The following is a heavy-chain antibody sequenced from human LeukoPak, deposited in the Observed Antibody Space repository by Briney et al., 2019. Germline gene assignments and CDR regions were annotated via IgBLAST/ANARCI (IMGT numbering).Heavy chain of an antibody. D-gene: IGHD5-18*01. CDR2: ISYDGSNK. J-gene: IGHJ4*02. CDR1: GFTFSSYA. Sequence: GRSLRLSCAASGFTFSSYAMHWVRQAPGKGLEWVAAISYDGSNKYYADSVKGRFTISRDNSKNTLYLQMNSLRAEDTAVYYCARWDIAIIDYWGQGTLVTVSS. V-gene: IGHV3-30-3*01. CDR3: ARWDIAIIDY.